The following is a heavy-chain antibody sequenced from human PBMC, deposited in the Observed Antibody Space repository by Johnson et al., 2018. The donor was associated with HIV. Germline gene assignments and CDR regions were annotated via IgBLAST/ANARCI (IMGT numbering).Heavy chain of an antibody. V-gene: IGHV3-23*04. D-gene: IGHD3-22*01. CDR1: GFTFDDYA. CDR2: ISGSGGST. J-gene: IGHJ3*02. CDR3: ARVYYYDNKDGFDI. Sequence: VQLVESGGGVVQPGRSLRLSCAASGFTFDDYAMHWVRQAPGKGLEWVSGISGSGGSTYYADSVKGRFTISRDNSKNLLYLQMNSLRTEDTAVYYCARVYYYDNKDGFDIWGQGTTVTVSS.